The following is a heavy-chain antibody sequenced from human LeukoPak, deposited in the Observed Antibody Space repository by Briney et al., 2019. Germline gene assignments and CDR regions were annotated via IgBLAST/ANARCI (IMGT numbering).Heavy chain of an antibody. D-gene: IGHD5-18*01. CDR3: VGGGDTAMVTGDY. Sequence: PGGSLRLSCAASGFTFSSYAMHWVRQAPGKGLEYVSAISSNGGSTYYADSVKGRFTISRDNSKNTLYLQMSSLRAEDTAMYSGVGGGDTAMVTGDYWGQGTLVTVSS. CDR1: GFTFSSYA. V-gene: IGHV3-64D*09. CDR2: ISSNGGST. J-gene: IGHJ4*02.